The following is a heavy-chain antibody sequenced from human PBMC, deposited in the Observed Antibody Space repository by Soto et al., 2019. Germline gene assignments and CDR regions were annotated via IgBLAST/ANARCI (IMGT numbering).Heavy chain of an antibody. V-gene: IGHV1-69*02. D-gene: IGHD3-3*01. CDR1: GGTFSSYT. CDR2: IIPILGIA. CDR3: ASGYDFWSGYASWYYMDV. J-gene: IGHJ6*03. Sequence: SVKVSCKASGGTFSSYTISWVRQAPGQGLEWMGRIIPILGIANYAQKFQGRVTITADKSTSTAYMELSSLRSEDTAVYYCASGYDFWSGYASWYYMDVWGKGTTVTVSS.